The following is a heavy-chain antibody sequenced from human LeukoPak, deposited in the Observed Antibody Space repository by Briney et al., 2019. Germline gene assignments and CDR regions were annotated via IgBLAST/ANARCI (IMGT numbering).Heavy chain of an antibody. CDR2: IYYSGST. Sequence: SETLSLTCTVSGGSISSGGYYWSWIRQHPGKGLEWIGYIYYSGSTYYNPSLKSRVTISVDTSKNQLSLKLSSVTAADTAVYYCARVKGMDDILTGFDPWGQGTLVTVSS. J-gene: IGHJ5*02. D-gene: IGHD3-9*01. V-gene: IGHV4-31*03. CDR1: GGSISSGGYY. CDR3: ARVKGMDDILTGFDP.